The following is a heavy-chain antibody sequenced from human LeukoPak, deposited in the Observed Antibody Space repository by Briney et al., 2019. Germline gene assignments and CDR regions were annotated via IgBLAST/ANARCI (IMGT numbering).Heavy chain of an antibody. Sequence: PGGSLRLSCAASGFTFSSYSMNWVRQAPGKGLEWVSYISSRSSNIYYADSVKGRFTISRDNAKNSLYLQMNSLRDEDTAVYYYARIPGGYYYAMDVWGQGTTVTVSS. J-gene: IGHJ6*02. D-gene: IGHD3-16*01. CDR2: ISSRSSNI. V-gene: IGHV3-48*02. CDR1: GFTFSSYS. CDR3: ARIPGGYYYAMDV.